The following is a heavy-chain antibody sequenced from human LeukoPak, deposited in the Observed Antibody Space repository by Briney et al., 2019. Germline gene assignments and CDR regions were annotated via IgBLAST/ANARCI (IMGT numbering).Heavy chain of an antibody. Sequence: SETLYLTCTVSGGSVGSGSYYWSWIRQPPGKGLEWIGYIYYSGSTNYNPSLKSRVTISVDTSKNQFSLKLSSVTAADTAVYYCAGLLGGARVYWGQGTLVTVSS. CDR1: GGSVGSGSYY. D-gene: IGHD1-26*01. CDR3: AGLLGGARVY. V-gene: IGHV4-61*01. CDR2: IYYSGST. J-gene: IGHJ4*02.